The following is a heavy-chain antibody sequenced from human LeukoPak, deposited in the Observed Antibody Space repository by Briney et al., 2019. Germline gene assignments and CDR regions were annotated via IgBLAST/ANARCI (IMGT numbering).Heavy chain of an antibody. D-gene: IGHD3-9*01. J-gene: IGHJ4*02. CDR2: ISYDGSNK. V-gene: IGHV3-30-3*01. CDR3: ARDTLDWLLGYYFDY. Sequence: GRSLRLSCAASGFTFSSYAMHWVRQAPGKGLEWVAVISYDGSNKCYAGSVKGRFTISRDNSKNTLYLQMNSLRAEDTAVYYCARDTLDWLLGYYFDYWGQGTLVTVSS. CDR1: GFTFSSYA.